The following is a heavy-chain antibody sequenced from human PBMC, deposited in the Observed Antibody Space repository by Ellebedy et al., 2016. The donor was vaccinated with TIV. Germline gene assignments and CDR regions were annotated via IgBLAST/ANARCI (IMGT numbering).Heavy chain of an antibody. CDR1: GGSLSTYY. V-gene: IGHV4-59*01. J-gene: IGHJ6*02. CDR2: IYYSGSA. D-gene: IGHD2/OR15-2a*01. CDR3: ARVMNCNHNGYYGMDV. Sequence: MPSETLSLTCTVSGGSLSTYYWSWIRQPPGKGLEWIGYIYYSGSAKYNPPLKSRVSMSVDTSNNLVSLKVTSVTASDTAVYYCARVMNCNHNGYYGMDVWGQGTPVTVFS.